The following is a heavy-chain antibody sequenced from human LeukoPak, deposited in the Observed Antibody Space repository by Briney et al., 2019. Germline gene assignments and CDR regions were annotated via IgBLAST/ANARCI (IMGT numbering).Heavy chain of an antibody. J-gene: IGHJ5*02. Sequence: ASVKVSCKASGYTFTSYYMHWVRQAPGQGLEWMGIINPSGGSTSYAQKFQGRVTMTTDTSTSTAYMELRSLRSDDTAVYYCARDGNQLRFLEWLLYDLNWFDPWGQGTLVTVSS. V-gene: IGHV1-46*01. D-gene: IGHD3-3*01. CDR2: INPSGGST. CDR1: GYTFTSYY. CDR3: ARDGNQLRFLEWLLYDLNWFDP.